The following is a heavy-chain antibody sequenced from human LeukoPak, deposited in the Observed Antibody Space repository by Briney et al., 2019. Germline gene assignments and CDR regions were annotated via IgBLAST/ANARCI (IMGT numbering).Heavy chain of an antibody. CDR1: GYTFTSYG. CDR3: ARGPEGYYYYYYMDV. J-gene: IGHJ6*03. Sequence: SVKVSCKASGYTFTSYGISWVRQAPGQGLEWMGGIIPIFGTANYAQKFQGRVTITADKSTSTAYMELSSLRSEDTAVYYCARGPEGYYYYYYMDVWGKGTTVTVSS. V-gene: IGHV1-69*06. CDR2: IIPIFGTA.